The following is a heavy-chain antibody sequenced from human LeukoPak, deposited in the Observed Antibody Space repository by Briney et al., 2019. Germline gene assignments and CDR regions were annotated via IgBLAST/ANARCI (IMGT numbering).Heavy chain of an antibody. J-gene: IGHJ4*02. CDR3: ARGLCGGDCYSD. CDR1: GFSFSSFG. V-gene: IGHV3-30*03. Sequence: QTGGSLRLSCAASGFSFSSFGMHWVRQAPGRGLEWVAVISNDGSSKYYGDSLKGRFTISRDNAKNSLYLQMNSLRAEDTAAYYCARGLCGGDCYSDWGQGTLVTVSS. D-gene: IGHD2-21*02. CDR2: ISNDGSSK.